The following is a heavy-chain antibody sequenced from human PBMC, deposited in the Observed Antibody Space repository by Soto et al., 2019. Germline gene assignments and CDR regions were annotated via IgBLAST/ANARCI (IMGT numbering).Heavy chain of an antibody. CDR3: AKDTVTIFGVAPFDY. D-gene: IGHD3-3*01. J-gene: IGHJ4*02. CDR1: GFTFSSYA. V-gene: IGHV3-23*01. CDR2: ISGSGGST. Sequence: GGSLQLSCAASGFTFSSYAMSWVRQAPGKGLEWVSAISGSGGSTYYADSVKGRFTISRDNSKNTLYLQMNSLRAEDTAVYYCAKDTVTIFGVAPFDYWGQGTLVTVSS.